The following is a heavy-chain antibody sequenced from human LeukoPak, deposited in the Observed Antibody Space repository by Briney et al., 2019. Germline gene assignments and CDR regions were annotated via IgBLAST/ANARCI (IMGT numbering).Heavy chain of an antibody. D-gene: IGHD2-8*01. V-gene: IGHV1-18*01. Sequence: GASVKVSCKASGYTFTSYGISWVRQAPGQGLEWMGWISAYNGNTNYAQKLQGRVTMTTDTSTSTAYMELRSLRSDDTAVYYCARAVRGYCTNGVCSPFDYWGQGTLVTVSS. CDR3: ARAVRGYCTNGVCSPFDY. CDR2: ISAYNGNT. J-gene: IGHJ4*02. CDR1: GYTFTSYG.